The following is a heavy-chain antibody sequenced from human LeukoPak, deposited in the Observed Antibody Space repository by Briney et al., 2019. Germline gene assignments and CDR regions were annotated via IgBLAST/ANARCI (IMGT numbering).Heavy chain of an antibody. CDR1: GPSIITYY. V-gene: IGHV4-4*07. Sequence: SETLSLTCTVSGPSIITYYWRWLRQPAGQGLEWVGRIYTSGSTNYNPSLRGRVTMTVDTSKNQFSLKMNSMTAADTAVYYCARDGGHCSGGTCYSVWIDPWGQGTLVTVSS. CDR2: IYTSGST. D-gene: IGHD2-15*01. CDR3: ARDGGHCSGGTCYSVWIDP. J-gene: IGHJ5*02.